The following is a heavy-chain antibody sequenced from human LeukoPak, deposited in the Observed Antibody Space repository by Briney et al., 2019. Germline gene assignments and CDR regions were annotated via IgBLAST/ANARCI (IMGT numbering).Heavy chain of an antibody. V-gene: IGHV4-34*01. CDR2: VDHSGST. J-gene: IGHJ6*03. D-gene: IGHD3-10*01. CDR3: ASVVRGVIGNYYYYYMDV. Sequence: SETLSLTCAVYGGSFSDKHWSWIRQTPGKGLEWIGEVDHSGSTNYSPSLKGRVTISVDTSKNQFSLKLSSVTAADTAVYYCASVVRGVIGNYYYYYMDVWGKGTTVIVSS. CDR1: GGSFSDKH.